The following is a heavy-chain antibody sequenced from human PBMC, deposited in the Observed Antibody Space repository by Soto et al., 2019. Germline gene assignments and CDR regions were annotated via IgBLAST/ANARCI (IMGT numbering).Heavy chain of an antibody. CDR3: ARDRDSGYDLGY. D-gene: IGHD5-12*01. Sequence: SETLSLTCTVSGGSISSYYWSWIRQPPGKGLEWIGYIYYSGSTNYNPSLKSRVTISVDTSKNQFSLKLSSVTAADTAVYYCARDRDSGYDLGYWGQGTLVTVSS. CDR2: IYYSGST. CDR1: GGSISSYY. J-gene: IGHJ4*02. V-gene: IGHV4-59*01.